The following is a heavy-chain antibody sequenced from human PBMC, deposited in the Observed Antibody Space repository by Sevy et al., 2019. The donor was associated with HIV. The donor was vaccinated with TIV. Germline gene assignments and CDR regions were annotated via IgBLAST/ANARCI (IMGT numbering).Heavy chain of an antibody. CDR3: ARAYSSWFGTVHY. Sequence: GGSPRLSCVASGFIFSTYSMHWVRQAPGKGLEWVAAISYDGNNKYYADSVKGRFTISRDNPKNTLFLQVNSLRPEDTAVYYCARAYSSWFGTVHYWGQGTLVTVSS. J-gene: IGHJ4*02. CDR1: GFIFSTYS. V-gene: IGHV3-30-3*01. CDR2: ISYDGNNK. D-gene: IGHD6-13*01.